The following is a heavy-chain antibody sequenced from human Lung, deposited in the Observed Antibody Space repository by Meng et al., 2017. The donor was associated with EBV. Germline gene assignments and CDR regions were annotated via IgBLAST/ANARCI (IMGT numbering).Heavy chain of an antibody. Sequence: QVQLAQAGAEVKKPGGSVKVSCQASGDTFTGHYTHWVRQAPGQGLEWMGWIDPHNGGTKYAEKFQGRVSMTKDTSISTVYMELSSLRSDDTAVYYCARVKERFGEVLAYWGQGTLVTASS. V-gene: IGHV1-2*02. J-gene: IGHJ4*02. CDR1: GDTFTGHY. CDR3: ARVKERFGEVLAY. CDR2: IDPHNGGT. D-gene: IGHD3-10*01.